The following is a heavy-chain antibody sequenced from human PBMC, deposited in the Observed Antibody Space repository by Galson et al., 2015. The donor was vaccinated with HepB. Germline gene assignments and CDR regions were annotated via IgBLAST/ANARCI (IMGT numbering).Heavy chain of an antibody. CDR2: ISSSSSYI. J-gene: IGHJ4*02. D-gene: IGHD6-19*01. CDR1: GFTFSSYS. V-gene: IGHV3-21*01. Sequence: SLRLSCAASGFTFSSYSMNWVRQAPGKGLEWVSSISSSSSYIYYADSVKGRFTISRDNAKNSLYLQMNSLRAEDTAVYYCASEMAVAGTGIYYWGQGTLVTVSS. CDR3: ASEMAVAGTGIYY.